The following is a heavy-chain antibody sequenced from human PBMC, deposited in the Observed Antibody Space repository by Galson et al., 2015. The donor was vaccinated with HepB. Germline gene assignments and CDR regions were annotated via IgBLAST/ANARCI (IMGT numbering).Heavy chain of an antibody. CDR2: ISAYNGDT. J-gene: IGHJ6*02. CDR3: ARDGEIVVVAAPVGYHYYAMDV. D-gene: IGHD2-15*01. CDR1: GYTFTNYG. V-gene: IGHV1-18*01. Sequence: SVKVSCKASGYTFTNYGISWVRQAPGQGLEWMGWISAYNGDTNYAQKLQGRVTMTTDTSTSTAYMELRSLRSDDTAVYYCARDGEIVVVAAPVGYHYYAMDVWGQGTTVTVSS.